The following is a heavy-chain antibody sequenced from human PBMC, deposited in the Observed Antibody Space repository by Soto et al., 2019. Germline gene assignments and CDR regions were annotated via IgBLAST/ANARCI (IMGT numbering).Heavy chain of an antibody. CDR1: GDSVSSNSAA. V-gene: IGHV6-1*01. J-gene: IGHJ6*02. Sequence: QVQLQQSGPRLVKPSQTLSLTCAISGDSVSSNSAAWNWIRQSPSRGLEWLGRTSYRSKWDHDYGGSVKSRINIDADTSKNGFALQVDSVGAEDTAVYXCAXGGGNGMDVWGQGTTVTVSS. CDR2: TSYRSKWDH. D-gene: IGHD2-15*01. CDR3: AXGGGNGMDV.